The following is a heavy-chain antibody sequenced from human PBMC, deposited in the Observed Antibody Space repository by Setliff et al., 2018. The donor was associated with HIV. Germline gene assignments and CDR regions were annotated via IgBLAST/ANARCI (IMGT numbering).Heavy chain of an antibody. CDR1: GYTLTNYY. V-gene: IGHV1-46*01. J-gene: IGHJ4*02. CDR2: ICPGGARR. CDR3: ARSAHDSETGY. D-gene: IGHD5-12*01. Sequence: ASVKVSCKASGYTLTNYYMHWVRQAPGQGLEWMGIICPGGARRSYAQKFQGRVTMTWDTSTSTVYMELSSLRSEDTAFYYCARSAHDSETGYWGQGTLVTVSS.